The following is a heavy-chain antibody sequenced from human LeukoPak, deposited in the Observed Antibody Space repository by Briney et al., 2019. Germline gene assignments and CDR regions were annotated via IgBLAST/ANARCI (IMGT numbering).Heavy chain of an antibody. D-gene: IGHD3-9*01. CDR2: INPSGGSK. J-gene: IGHJ4*02. Sequence: ASVKVSCKTSGYTLTNYFMLWVRHAPGQGLEWMRIINPSGGSKSYAQKFQGRVTMTRDTTTRTVHMELSSLRSKDTAVYYCGREGYDILTGYSFDFWGQGTLVTVSS. CDR1: GYTLTNYF. V-gene: IGHV1-46*01. CDR3: GREGYDILTGYSFDF.